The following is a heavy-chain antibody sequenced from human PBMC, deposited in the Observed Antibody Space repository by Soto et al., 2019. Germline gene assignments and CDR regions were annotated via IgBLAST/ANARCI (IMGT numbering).Heavy chain of an antibody. CDR1: GFTFSSYS. CDR2: ISSSSSTI. CDR3: AREIPRQTLPYSSSTGY. D-gene: IGHD6-13*01. J-gene: IGHJ4*02. V-gene: IGHV3-48*02. Sequence: AGGSLRLSCAASGFTFSSYSMNWVRQAPGKGLEWVSYISSSSSTIYYADSVKGRFTISRDNAKNSLYLQMNSLRDEDTAVYYCAREIPRQTLPYSSSTGYWGQGTLVTVSS.